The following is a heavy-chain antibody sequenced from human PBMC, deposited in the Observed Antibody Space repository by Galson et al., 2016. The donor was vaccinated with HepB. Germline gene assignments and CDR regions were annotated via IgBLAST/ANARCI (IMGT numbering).Heavy chain of an antibody. D-gene: IGHD3-22*01. CDR2: ITGTGRTT. J-gene: IGHJ4*02. V-gene: IGHV3-23*01. CDR3: AKDRDTSGFCRYYFDY. Sequence: SLRLSCAASGFSFSTYAMSWVRQAPGKGLEWVSSITGTGRTTYYADSVKGRFTISRDNYKNTLYLQMTSLRVEDTAVYYCAKDRDTSGFCRYYFDYWGQGTLVTVAS. CDR1: GFSFSTYA.